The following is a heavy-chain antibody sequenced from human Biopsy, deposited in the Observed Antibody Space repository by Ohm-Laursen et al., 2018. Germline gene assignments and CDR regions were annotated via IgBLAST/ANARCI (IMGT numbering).Heavy chain of an antibody. Sequence: SLTCSVTYGSISGHFWSWIRQAPGKGLEWIGYVYYNGNTNYSPSLKSRATISLDTSKDRFSLKLTSVSAADTAVYYCASLGRYCSGENCYGIDYWGQGTLVTVSS. CDR2: VYYNGNT. D-gene: IGHD2-15*01. J-gene: IGHJ4*02. CDR1: YGSISGHF. V-gene: IGHV4-59*08. CDR3: ASLGRYCSGENCYGIDY.